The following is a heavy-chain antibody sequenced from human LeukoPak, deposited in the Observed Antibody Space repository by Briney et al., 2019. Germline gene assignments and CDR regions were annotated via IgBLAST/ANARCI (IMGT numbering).Heavy chain of an antibody. D-gene: IGHD6-6*01. Sequence: GGSLRLSCAASGFTFSSYAMHWVRQAPGKGLEWVAVISYDGSNKYYADSVKGRFTISRDNSKNTLYLQMNSLRAEDTAVYYCARDRDGYFDYWGQGTLVTVSS. V-gene: IGHV3-30*04. CDR1: GFTFSSYA. CDR3: ARDRDGYFDY. J-gene: IGHJ4*02. CDR2: ISYDGSNK.